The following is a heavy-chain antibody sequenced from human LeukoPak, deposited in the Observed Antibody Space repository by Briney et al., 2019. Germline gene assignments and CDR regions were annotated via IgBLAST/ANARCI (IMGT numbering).Heavy chain of an antibody. CDR3: ARGYDSTGYFVY. CDR1: GYTFTTYG. D-gene: IGHD3-22*01. CDR2: ISAHNGNT. J-gene: IGHJ4*02. Sequence: VASVKVSCKASGYTFTTYGISWVRQAPGQGLEWLGWISAHNGNTKYAQKVQGRVTMTTDTSTNTAHMELRSLRSDDTAVYYCARGYDSTGYFVYWGQGTLVIVSS. V-gene: IGHV1-18*01.